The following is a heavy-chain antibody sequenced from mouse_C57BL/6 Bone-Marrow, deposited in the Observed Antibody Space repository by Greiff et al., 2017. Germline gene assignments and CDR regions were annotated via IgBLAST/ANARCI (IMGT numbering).Heavy chain of an antibody. CDR2: IHPNRGST. V-gene: IGHV1-64*01. Sequence: QVQLQQPGAELVKPGASVKLSCKASGYTFTSYWMHWVKQRPGQGLEWIGMIHPNRGSTNYNEKFKSKATLTVDKSSSTAYMQLSSLTSEDSAVYYCARSFFTTVDYWGQGTTLTVSS. CDR1: GYTFTSYW. CDR3: ARSFFTTVDY. J-gene: IGHJ2*01. D-gene: IGHD1-1*01.